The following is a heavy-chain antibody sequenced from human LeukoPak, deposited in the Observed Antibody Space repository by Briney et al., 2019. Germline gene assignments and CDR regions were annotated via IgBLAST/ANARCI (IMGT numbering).Heavy chain of an antibody. CDR1: GFTFSSYA. Sequence: PGGSLRLSCAASGFTFSSYAMHWVRQAPGKGLVWVSRINSDGSRTTYADSVKGRFTISRDNAKNTLYLQMNSLRVEDTAVYYCASLQGAWQQLVQDYWGQGTLVTVPS. J-gene: IGHJ4*02. CDR2: INSDGSRT. V-gene: IGHV3-74*01. CDR3: ASLQGAWQQLVQDY. D-gene: IGHD6-13*01.